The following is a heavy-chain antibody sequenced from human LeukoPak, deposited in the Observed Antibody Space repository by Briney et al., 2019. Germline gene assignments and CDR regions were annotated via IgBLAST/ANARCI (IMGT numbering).Heavy chain of an antibody. D-gene: IGHD2-2*01. J-gene: IGHJ3*02. CDR2: IYYSGST. CDR1: GGSISSYY. Sequence: SETLSLTCTVSGGSISSYYWSWIRQPPGKGLEWIGYIYYSGSTYYNPSLKSRVTISVDTSKNQFSLKLSSVTAADTAVYYCAREVALCAGTSCYVDAFDIWGQGTMVTVSS. CDR3: AREVALCAGTSCYVDAFDI. V-gene: IGHV4-59*12.